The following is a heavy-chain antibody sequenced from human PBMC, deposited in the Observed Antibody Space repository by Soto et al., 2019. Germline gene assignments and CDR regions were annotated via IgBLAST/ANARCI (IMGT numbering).Heavy chain of an antibody. V-gene: IGHV3-30*02. D-gene: IGHD3-10*01. J-gene: IGHJ4*02. CDR3: AKETQFSVSGSTDY. Sequence: YYADSVKGRFTVSRDNSKNTLNLQMNSLKTEDTAVYFCAKETQFSVSGSTDYWGQGTLVTVSS.